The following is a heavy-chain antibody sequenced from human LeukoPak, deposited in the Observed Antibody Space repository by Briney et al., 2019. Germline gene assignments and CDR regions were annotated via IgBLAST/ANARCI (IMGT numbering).Heavy chain of an antibody. CDR1: GFSLNTNAVA. D-gene: IGHD4-17*01. V-gene: IGHV2-5*01. Sequence: ESGPTRVNPTQTLTLTCTFSGFSLNTNAVAVGWVRQPPGQALEWLTFIYGNDDKRYSPPLASRLTITKDTSKNQVVLTMTDMDYVDTATYYCVHRTMVTSVDHWGQGTLVTVSS. CDR2: IYGNDDK. J-gene: IGHJ4*02. CDR3: VHRTMVTSVDH.